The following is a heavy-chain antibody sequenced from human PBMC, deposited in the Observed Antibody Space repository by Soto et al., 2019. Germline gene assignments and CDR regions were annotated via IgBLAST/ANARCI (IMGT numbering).Heavy chain of an antibody. CDR2: MSYSGPN. Sequence: KTSETLSLTCTVSGGSISSGGYFWSWIRQRPGKGLEWIGYMSYSGPNHYNPSLKSRATISVDTPENQFFLKLSNLRVEDTAVYFCARVGATTWHWGQGTLVTVSS. D-gene: IGHD1-26*01. V-gene: IGHV4-31*03. CDR1: GGSISSGGYF. J-gene: IGHJ4*02. CDR3: ARVGATTWH.